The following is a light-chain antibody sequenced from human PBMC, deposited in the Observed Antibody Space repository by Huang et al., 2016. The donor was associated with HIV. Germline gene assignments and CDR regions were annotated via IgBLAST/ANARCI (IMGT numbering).Light chain of an antibody. CDR3: QQSYSTMYT. J-gene: IGKJ2*01. Sequence: DIQMTQSPSSLSASVGDRVTITCRASQNISSYLNWYQQKPGKDPKLLIYAASSLQSGVPSRFSGSGSGTDFTLTISSLQPEDFATYYCQQSYSTMYTFGQGTKLEIK. V-gene: IGKV1-39*01. CDR2: AAS. CDR1: QNISSY.